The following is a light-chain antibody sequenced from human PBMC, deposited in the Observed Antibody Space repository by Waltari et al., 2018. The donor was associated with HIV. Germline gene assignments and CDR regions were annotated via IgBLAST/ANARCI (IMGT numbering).Light chain of an antibody. CDR2: RAS. J-gene: IGKJ3*01. Sequence: EIVLTQSPDTLSLSPGDRATLPCRASQSVSSNYLAWYRQKPGQPPKLLIYRASDRPIGIADRFRGSGSGTAFTLTITRLEPEDFAVYYCLQYGGPPFTFGPGTTVDF. CDR1: QSVSSNY. CDR3: LQYGGPPFT. V-gene: IGKV3-20*01.